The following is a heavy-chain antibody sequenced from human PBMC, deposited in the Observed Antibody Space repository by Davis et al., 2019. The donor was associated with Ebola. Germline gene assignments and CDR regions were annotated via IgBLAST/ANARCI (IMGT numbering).Heavy chain of an antibody. J-gene: IGHJ5*02. CDR1: QFNFTGAW. CDR2: ISGSGYVI. V-gene: IGHV3-11*01. Sequence: PGGSLRLSCAGSQFNFTGAWMNWIRQAPGKGLEWVSYISGSGYVIYYADSVKGRFTFSRDNAKNSLYLQMNSLRPEDTALYYCARDGSIGGSYGVSWFDPWGQGTLVTVSS. D-gene: IGHD1-26*01. CDR3: ARDGSIGGSYGVSWFDP.